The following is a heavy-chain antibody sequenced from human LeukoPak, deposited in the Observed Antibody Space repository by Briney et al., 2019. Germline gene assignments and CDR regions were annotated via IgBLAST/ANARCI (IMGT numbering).Heavy chain of an antibody. V-gene: IGHV1-69*05. J-gene: IGHJ5*02. D-gene: IGHD2-2*01. Sequence: SVKVSCKASGGTLSSYAISWVRQAPGQGLEWMGGIIPIFGTANYAQKFQGRVTITTDESTSTAYMELSSLRSEDTAVYYCARVALEGSCSSTSCSQEYNWFDPWGQGTLVTVSS. CDR3: ARVALEGSCSSTSCSQEYNWFDP. CDR2: IIPIFGTA. CDR1: GGTLSSYA.